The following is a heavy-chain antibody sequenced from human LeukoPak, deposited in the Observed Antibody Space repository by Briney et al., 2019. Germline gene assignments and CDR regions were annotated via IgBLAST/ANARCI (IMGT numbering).Heavy chain of an antibody. CDR3: ARDYCSSTSCYSNWFDP. CDR2: IHYSGST. Sequence: SETLSLTCTVSGGSISSSSYYWGWIRQPPGKGLEWIGSIHYSGSTYYKPSLKSRVTISVDTPKNQFSLKLSSVTAADTAVYYCARDYCSSTSCYSNWFDPLGQGTLVTVSS. V-gene: IGHV4-39*02. CDR1: GGSISSSSYY. D-gene: IGHD2-2*01. J-gene: IGHJ5*02.